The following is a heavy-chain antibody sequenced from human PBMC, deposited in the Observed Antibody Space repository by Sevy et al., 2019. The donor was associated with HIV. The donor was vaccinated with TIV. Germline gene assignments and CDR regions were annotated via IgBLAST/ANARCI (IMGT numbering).Heavy chain of an antibody. J-gene: IGHJ4*02. V-gene: IGHV3-30*04. CDR1: GFTFSSYA. D-gene: IGHD3-22*01. Sequence: GGSPRLSCAASGFTFSSYAMHWVRQAPGKGLEWVAVISYDGSNKNYADSVKGRLTNSRDNSKKTLYLQMNSLRAEDTAVYYCARDQAYYYDSSGYYGYWGQGTLVTVSS. CDR2: ISYDGSNK. CDR3: ARDQAYYYDSSGYYGY.